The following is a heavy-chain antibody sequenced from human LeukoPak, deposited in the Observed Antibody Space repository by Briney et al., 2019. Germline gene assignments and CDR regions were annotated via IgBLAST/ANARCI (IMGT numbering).Heavy chain of an antibody. V-gene: IGHV3-9*01. D-gene: IGHD2-2*02. J-gene: IGHJ4*02. Sequence: GGSLRLSCAASGFTFDDYAMHWVRQAPGKGLEWVSGISWNSGSKGYADSVKGRFTISRDNAKNSLYLQVNSLRAEDTAVYYCGRYPRALDYWGQGTLIIVSS. CDR3: GRYPRALDY. CDR2: ISWNSGSK. CDR1: GFTFDDYA.